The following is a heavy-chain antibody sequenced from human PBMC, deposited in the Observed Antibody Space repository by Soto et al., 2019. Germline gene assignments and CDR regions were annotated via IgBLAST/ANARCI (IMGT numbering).Heavy chain of an antibody. D-gene: IGHD2-15*01. Sequence: QVQMVESGGGVVQPGRSLRLSCAASGFTFSSYAMHWVRQAPGKGLEWVAVISYDGSNKYYADSVKGRFTISRDNSKNTLYLQMNSLRAEDTAVYYCARDHHRGKLPTWYYYYGMDVWGQGTTVTVSS. CDR3: ARDHHRGKLPTWYYYYGMDV. CDR1: GFTFSSYA. CDR2: ISYDGSNK. V-gene: IGHV3-30-3*01. J-gene: IGHJ6*02.